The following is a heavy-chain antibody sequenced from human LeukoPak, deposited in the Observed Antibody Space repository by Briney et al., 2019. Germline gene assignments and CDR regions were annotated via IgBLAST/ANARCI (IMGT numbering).Heavy chain of an antibody. Sequence: PGRSLRLSCAASGFTFSDYGMQWVRQAPGQGLEWVALISTDGSHKDYADSVKGRFTLSRDNSKNTLYLQMNSLRVGDTAVYYCAKDGTSSWFGEATWGQGTLVTVSS. D-gene: IGHD6-13*01. CDR3: AKDGTSSWFGEAT. V-gene: IGHV3-30*18. J-gene: IGHJ5*02. CDR1: GFTFSDYG. CDR2: ISTDGSHK.